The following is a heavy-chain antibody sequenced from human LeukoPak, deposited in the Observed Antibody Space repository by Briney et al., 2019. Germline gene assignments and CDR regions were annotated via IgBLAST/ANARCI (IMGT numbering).Heavy chain of an antibody. CDR1: GFTFSTYG. J-gene: IGHJ6*02. D-gene: IGHD3-10*01. V-gene: IGHV3-30*03. CDR3: TRDYYYGSRSPNNYYGMDV. CDR2: TSYDGSSK. Sequence: GGSLRLSCEGSGFTFSTYGVHWVRQAPGKGLEWVALTSYDGSSKSYADSVKGRFTISRDNSQNTVYLQMNSLRTEDTAVYYCTRDYYYGSRSPNNYYGMDVWGQGTTVTVSS.